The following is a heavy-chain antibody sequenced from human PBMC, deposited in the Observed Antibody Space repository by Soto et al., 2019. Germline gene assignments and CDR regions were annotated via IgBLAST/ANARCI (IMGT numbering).Heavy chain of an antibody. J-gene: IGHJ4*02. CDR2: IIPIFGTA. Sequence: QVQLVQSGAEVKKPGSSVKVSCKASGGTLSSYAISWVRQAPGQGLEWTGGIIPIFGTANYAQKCQGRVTITADESTSSAYMELSSLSSEDTAVYYGARDRDDSSGFVYLGQGTLVTVSS. D-gene: IGHD3-22*01. CDR1: GGTLSSYA. V-gene: IGHV1-69*12. CDR3: ARDRDDSSGFVY.